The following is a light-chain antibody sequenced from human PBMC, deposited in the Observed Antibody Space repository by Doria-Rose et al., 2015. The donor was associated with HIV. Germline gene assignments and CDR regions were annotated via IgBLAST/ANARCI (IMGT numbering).Light chain of an antibody. J-gene: IGKJ1*01. CDR1: QSFSSTY. CDR2: DGS. Sequence: TQSPGTLSLSPGERATLSCRASQSFSSTYLAWYQQKPGQAPSLLIYDGSTRATGIPDRFSASGSGTDFTLTIIRLEPEDFALYYCHQYGTSWTFGQWTKVEI. CDR3: HQYGTSWT. V-gene: IGKV3-20*01.